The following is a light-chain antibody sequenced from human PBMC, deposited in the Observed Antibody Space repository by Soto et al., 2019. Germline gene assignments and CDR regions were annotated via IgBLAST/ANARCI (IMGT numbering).Light chain of an antibody. CDR2: WAF. V-gene: IGKV4-1*01. CDR1: QSILYSSNSKNY. Sequence: SLLTQSTYALSVSLGERATITCKSSQSILYSSNSKNYLAWYQQKPGQPPKLLIYWAFIREYGVPDRFSGSGSGTDFTLTISSLQAEDVAVYYCQQYYTTPSITFGQGTRLEI. J-gene: IGKJ5*01. CDR3: QQYYTTPSIT.